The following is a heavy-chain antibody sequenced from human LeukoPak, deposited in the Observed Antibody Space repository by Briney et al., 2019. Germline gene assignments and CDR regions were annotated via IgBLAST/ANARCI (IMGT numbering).Heavy chain of an antibody. CDR1: GFTFSSYA. D-gene: IGHD6-13*01. V-gene: IGHV3-30-3*01. CDR2: ISYDGSNK. CDR3: ARVGAAAVFY. J-gene: IGHJ4*02. Sequence: TGGSLRLSCAASGFTFSSYAMHWVRRAPGKGLEWVAVISYDGSNKYYADSVKGRFTISRDNSKNTLYLQMNSLRAEDTAVYYCARVGAAAVFYWGQGTLVTVSS.